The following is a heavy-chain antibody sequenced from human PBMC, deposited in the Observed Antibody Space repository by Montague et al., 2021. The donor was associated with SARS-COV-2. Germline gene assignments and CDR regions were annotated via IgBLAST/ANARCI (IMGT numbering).Heavy chain of an antibody. CDR3: AREGALVDTPMMAFDY. V-gene: IGHV3-30*04. J-gene: IGHJ4*02. CDR1: GFTFSSYT. Sequence: SLRLSCAASGFTFSSYTMHWVRQAPGKGLEWVAIISYDGSNAYYADSVKGRFTVSRDNSKRTLHLEMDSPRAEDTAVYYCAREGALVDTPMMAFDYWGQGTLVTVSS. CDR2: ISYDGSNA. D-gene: IGHD5-18*01.